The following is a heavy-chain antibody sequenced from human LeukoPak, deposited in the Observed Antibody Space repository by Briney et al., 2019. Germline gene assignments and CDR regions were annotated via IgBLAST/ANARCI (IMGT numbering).Heavy chain of an antibody. CDR1: GGSFSGYY. CDR2: INHSGST. V-gene: IGHV4-34*01. Sequence: SETLSLTCAVYGGSFSGYYWSWIRQPPGKGLEWIGEINHSGSTNYNPSLKSQVTISVDTSKNQFSLKLSSVTAADTAVYYCARSSSTSQKLKYWGQGTLVTVSS. CDR3: ARSSSTSQKLKY. J-gene: IGHJ4*02. D-gene: IGHD2-2*01.